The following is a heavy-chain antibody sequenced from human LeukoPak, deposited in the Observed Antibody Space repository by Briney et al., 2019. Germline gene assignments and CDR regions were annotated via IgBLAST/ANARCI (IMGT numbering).Heavy chain of an antibody. CDR3: AKCHYYGDYAN. J-gene: IGHJ4*02. CDR1: GFTLASTG. V-gene: IGHV3-30*18. D-gene: IGHD4-17*01. CDR2: VSYDGTNK. Sequence: GGSLRLSCAASGFTLASTGMHWVRQAPGKGLEWLAVVSYDGTNKYYADSVKGRFTVSRDNSKNTAYLQMNSLRVEDTALYYCAKCHYYGDYANWGQGTLVTVSA.